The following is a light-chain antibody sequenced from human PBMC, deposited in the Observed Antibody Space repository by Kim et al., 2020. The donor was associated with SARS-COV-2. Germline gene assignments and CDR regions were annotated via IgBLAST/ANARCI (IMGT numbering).Light chain of an antibody. Sequence: INNWLAWYQQKPGKAPNLLIYKASTLQIGVPSRFSGSGSGTEFTLTISSLQPDDFATYFCQQYHSYVCTFGQGTKLEI. CDR3: QQYHSYVCT. J-gene: IGKJ2*02. CDR2: KAS. CDR1: INNW. V-gene: IGKV1-5*03.